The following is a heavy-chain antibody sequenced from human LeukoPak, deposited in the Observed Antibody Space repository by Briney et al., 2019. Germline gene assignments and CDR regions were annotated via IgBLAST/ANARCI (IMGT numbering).Heavy chain of an antibody. CDR2: IIHSGST. CDR3: ARDGSSGYFPGV. CDR1: GGSFSGYY. V-gene: IGHV4-34*12. Sequence: PSETLSLTCAVYGGSFSGYYWSWIRQPPGKGLEWIGEIIHSGSTNYNPSLKSRVTISVDTSKNQFSLKLSSVTAADTAVYYCARDGSSGYFPGVWGQGTLVTVSS. D-gene: IGHD3-22*01. J-gene: IGHJ4*02.